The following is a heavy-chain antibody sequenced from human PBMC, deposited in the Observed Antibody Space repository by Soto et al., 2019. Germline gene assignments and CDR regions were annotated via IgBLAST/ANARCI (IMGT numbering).Heavy chain of an antibody. CDR2: INPNSGDT. CDR1: GYTFTGYY. V-gene: IGHV1-2*02. J-gene: IGHJ4*02. CDR3: ARVGGRRIGDY. Sequence: QVQLVQSGAEVKKPGASVKVSCKASGYTFTGYYMHWVRQAPGQGLEWMGWINPNSGDTNYAQKFQGRVTMTRDTAISTAYMELSRLRSDDTAVYYCARVGGRRIGDYWGQGTLVTVSS. D-gene: IGHD3-16*01.